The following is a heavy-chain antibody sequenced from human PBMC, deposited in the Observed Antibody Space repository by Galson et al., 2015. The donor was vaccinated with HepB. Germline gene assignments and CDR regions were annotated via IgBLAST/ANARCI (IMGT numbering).Heavy chain of an antibody. V-gene: IGHV6-1*01. J-gene: IGHJ3*02. CDR3: ATACPDSSGYYYEDAFGI. CDR2: TYYRSKWYN. D-gene: IGHD3-22*01. Sequence: CAISGDSVSSNSAAWNWIRQSPSRGLEWLGRTYYRSKWYNDYAVSVKSRITINPDTSKNQFSLQLNSVTPEDTAVYYCATACPDSSGYYYEDAFGIWGQGTMVTVSS. CDR1: GDSVSSNSAA.